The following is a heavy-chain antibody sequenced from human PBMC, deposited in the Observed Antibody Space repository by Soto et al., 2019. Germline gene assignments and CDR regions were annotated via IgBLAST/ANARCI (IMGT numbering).Heavy chain of an antibody. Sequence: GASVKVSCKASGYTFTSYDINWVRQATGQGLEWMGWMNPNSGNTGYAQKFQGRVTMTRNTSISTAYMELSSLRSEDTAVYYCARGYSGYDSDAFDIWGQGTMVTVSS. CDR2: MNPNSGNT. J-gene: IGHJ3*02. CDR3: ARGYSGYDSDAFDI. CDR1: GYTFTSYD. V-gene: IGHV1-8*01. D-gene: IGHD5-12*01.